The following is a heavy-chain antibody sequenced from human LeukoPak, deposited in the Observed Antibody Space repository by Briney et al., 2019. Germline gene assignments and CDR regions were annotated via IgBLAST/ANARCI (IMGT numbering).Heavy chain of an antibody. Sequence: SETLSLTCAVYGGSFSGYYWSWIRQPPGKGLEWIGEINHSGSTNYSPSLKSRVTISVDTSKNQFSLKLSSVTAADTAVYYCARGGRRNYGDYEVWFDPWGQGTLVTVSS. CDR3: ARGGRRNYGDYEVWFDP. CDR2: INHSGST. CDR1: GGSFSGYY. D-gene: IGHD4-17*01. V-gene: IGHV4-34*01. J-gene: IGHJ5*02.